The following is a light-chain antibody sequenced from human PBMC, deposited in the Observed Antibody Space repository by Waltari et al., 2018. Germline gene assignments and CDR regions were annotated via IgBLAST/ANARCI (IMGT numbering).Light chain of an antibody. CDR1: SSDIGGYNY. CDR2: EVS. Sequence: QSALTQPASVSGSPGQSITIPCTGTSSDIGGYNYVSWYQQHPGKASKVIIYEVSKRPSGVSHRFSGSKSGNTASLTSSGRQADDEDDYYCGSYTSSSSLDVVFGGGTELTVL. CDR3: GSYTSSSSLDVV. J-gene: IGLJ3*02. V-gene: IGLV2-14*03.